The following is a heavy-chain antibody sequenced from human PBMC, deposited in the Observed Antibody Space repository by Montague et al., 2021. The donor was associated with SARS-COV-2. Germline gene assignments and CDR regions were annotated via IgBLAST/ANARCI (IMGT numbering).Heavy chain of an antibody. CDR1: GFPFSSYS. D-gene: IGHD2-15*01. Sequence: SLSLSLSASGFPFSSYSMNWVRQAPGNGLEWVSSISSSSSYIYYADSVKGRFTISRDNAKNSLYLQMNSLRAEDTAVYYCARVGGMEYCSGGNCYLDYWGQGTLVTVSS. CDR2: ISSSSSYI. CDR3: ARVGGMEYCSGGNCYLDY. J-gene: IGHJ4*02. V-gene: IGHV3-21*01.